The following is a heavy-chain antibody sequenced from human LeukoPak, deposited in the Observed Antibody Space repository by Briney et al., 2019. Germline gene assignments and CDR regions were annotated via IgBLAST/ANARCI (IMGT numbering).Heavy chain of an antibody. Sequence: SETLSLTRTVSGGSISSDYWSWIRQPPGKGLEWIGYMYNSGSTNYNPSLKSRVTISVDMSKNQFSLRMSSVTAADTALYHRAKGRTWAAGIFDYWGQGTLVTVSS. CDR1: GGSISSDY. CDR2: MYNSGST. CDR3: AKGRTWAAGIFDY. V-gene: IGHV4-59*01. J-gene: IGHJ4*02. D-gene: IGHD6-13*01.